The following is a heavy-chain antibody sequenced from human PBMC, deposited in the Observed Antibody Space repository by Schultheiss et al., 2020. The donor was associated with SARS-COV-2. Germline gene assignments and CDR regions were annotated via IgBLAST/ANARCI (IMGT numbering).Heavy chain of an antibody. Sequence: ASVKVSCKASGGTFSSYAISWVRQAPGQGLEWMGRISAYNGNTNYAQKLQGRVTMTTDTSTSTAYMELSSLRSEDTAVYYCARDLIGSGSLDVWGQGTTVTVSS. J-gene: IGHJ6*02. CDR3: ARDLIGSGSLDV. V-gene: IGHV1-18*01. CDR2: ISAYNGNT. D-gene: IGHD3-10*01. CDR1: GGTFSSYA.